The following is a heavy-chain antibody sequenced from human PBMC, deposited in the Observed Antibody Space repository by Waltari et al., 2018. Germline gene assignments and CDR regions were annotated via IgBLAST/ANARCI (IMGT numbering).Heavy chain of an antibody. CDR1: GGSLSSYY. CDR3: ASPSVYGEPSGAFDI. CDR2: IYYSGST. J-gene: IGHJ3*02. D-gene: IGHD3-10*01. V-gene: IGHV4-59*01. Sequence: QVQLQESGPGLVKPSETLSLTCTVSGGSLSSYYWSWIRQPPGKGLEWIGYIYYSGSTNYNPSLKSRVTISVDTSKNQFSLKLSSVTAADTAVYYCASPSVYGEPSGAFDIWGQGTMVTVSS.